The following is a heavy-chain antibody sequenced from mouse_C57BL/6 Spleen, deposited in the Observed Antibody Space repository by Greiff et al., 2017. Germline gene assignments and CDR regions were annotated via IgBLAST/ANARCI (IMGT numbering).Heavy chain of an antibody. CDR2: IHPSDSDT. J-gene: IGHJ1*03. CDR1: GYTFTSYW. CDR3: AINGYYYWYFDV. Sequence: VKLQESGAELVKPGASVKVSCKASGYTFTSYWMHWVKQRPGQGLEWIGRIHPSDSDTNYNQKFKGKATLTVDKSSSTAYMQLSSLTSEDSAVYYCAINGYYYWYFDVWGTGTTVTVSS. V-gene: IGHV1-74*01. D-gene: IGHD2-3*01.